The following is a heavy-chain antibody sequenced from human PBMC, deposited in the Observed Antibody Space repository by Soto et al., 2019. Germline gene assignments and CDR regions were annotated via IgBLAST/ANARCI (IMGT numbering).Heavy chain of an antibody. CDR1: GFTFSSYA. J-gene: IGHJ4*02. V-gene: IGHV3-23*01. CDR2: ISGSGGST. Sequence: GGSLRLSCAASGFTFSSYAMSWVRQAPGKGLEWVSAISGSGGSTYYADSVKGRFTISRDNSKNTLYLQMNGLRVEDTAVYYCAKDRLAGNFDYWGQGTQVTVSS. CDR3: AKDRLAGNFDY.